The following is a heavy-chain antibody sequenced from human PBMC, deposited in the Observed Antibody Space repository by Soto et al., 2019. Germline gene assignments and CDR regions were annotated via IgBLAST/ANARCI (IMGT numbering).Heavy chain of an antibody. D-gene: IGHD3-9*01. CDR1: GGSISSYY. Sequence: PSETLSLTCTVSGGSISSYYWSWIRQPPGKGLEWIGYIYYSGSTNYNPSLKSRVTISVDTSKNQFSLKLSSVTAADTAVYYCASIGAYDILTGYPYGMDVWGQGTTLTVSS. V-gene: IGHV4-59*01. J-gene: IGHJ6*02. CDR3: ASIGAYDILTGYPYGMDV. CDR2: IYYSGST.